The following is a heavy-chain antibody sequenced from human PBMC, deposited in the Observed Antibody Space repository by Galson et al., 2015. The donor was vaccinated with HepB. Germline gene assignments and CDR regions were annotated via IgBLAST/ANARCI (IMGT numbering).Heavy chain of an antibody. V-gene: IGHV1-69*06. CDR1: GGTFSSYA. CDR2: IIPIFGTA. J-gene: IGHJ3*02. D-gene: IGHD6-13*01. CDR3: ARGLAAAGIGGPDAFEI. Sequence: SVKVSCKASGGTFSSYAISWVRQAPGQGLEWMGGIIPIFGTANYAQKFQGRVTITVDKSTSTAYMELNSLRSEDTAVYYCARGLAAAGIGGPDAFEIWGQGTMVTVSS.